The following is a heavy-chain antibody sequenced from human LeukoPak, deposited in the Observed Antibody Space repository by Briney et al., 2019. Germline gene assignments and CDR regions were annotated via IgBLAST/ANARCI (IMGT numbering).Heavy chain of an antibody. CDR1: GYSFTTYW. CDR2: ISPDDSEL. J-gene: IGHJ4*02. D-gene: IGHD1-26*01. Sequence: GESLKISCKGSGYSFTTYWIAWVRQIPGGGLEWIGIISPDDSELRYSPSFRGQVTISADKSTSTAYLQWSRLKASDTASYYCARHEGCGSDYSYWGQGTLVTVSS. CDR3: ARHEGCGSDYSY. V-gene: IGHV5-51*01.